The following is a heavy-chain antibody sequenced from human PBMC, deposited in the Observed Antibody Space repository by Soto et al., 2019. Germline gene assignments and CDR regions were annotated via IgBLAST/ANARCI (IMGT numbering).Heavy chain of an antibody. V-gene: IGHV3-23*01. CDR3: AKGGVVKTYHFDY. D-gene: IGHD3-3*01. CDR1: GFTFSSYG. J-gene: IGHJ4*02. Sequence: EAQLLESGGGLVQPGGSLRLSCAASGFTFSSYGMSWVRQAPGKGLEWVSAISGNGGSTYLADSVKGRFTISRDNSKNTLYLQMNSLRAEDTAVYYCAKGGVVKTYHFDYWGQGSLVAVSS. CDR2: ISGNGGST.